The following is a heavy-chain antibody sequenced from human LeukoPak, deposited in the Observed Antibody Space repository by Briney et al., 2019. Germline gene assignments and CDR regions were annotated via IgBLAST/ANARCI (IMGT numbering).Heavy chain of an antibody. J-gene: IGHJ6*02. CDR1: GGSISSSTYY. CDR2: ISYSGST. Sequence: SETLSLTCSVSGGSISSSTYYWGWIRQPPGKGLEWIGSISYSGSTFHNPSLKSRVTISVDTSKNQFSLKLSSVTAADTAVYYCARGPLAAAGTLTYYYYGMDVWGQGTTVTVSS. V-gene: IGHV4-39*07. CDR3: ARGPLAAAGTLTYYYYGMDV. D-gene: IGHD6-13*01.